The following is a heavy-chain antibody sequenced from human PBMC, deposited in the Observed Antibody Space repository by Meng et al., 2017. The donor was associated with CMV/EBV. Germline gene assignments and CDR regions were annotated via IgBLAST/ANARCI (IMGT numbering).Heavy chain of an antibody. Sequence: GESLKISCGGSGFTFGSYWMHWVRQVPGKGLVWISRIHSDGVSADYAGSVMGRFTISRDNAKNTVYLQMNSLRPEDTAVYYWARMFNYDFSRGGMDVWGQGTTVTVSS. CDR3: ARMFNYDFSRGGMDV. D-gene: IGHD3-3*01. CDR2: IHSDGVSA. CDR1: GFTFGSYW. J-gene: IGHJ6*02. V-gene: IGHV3-74*01.